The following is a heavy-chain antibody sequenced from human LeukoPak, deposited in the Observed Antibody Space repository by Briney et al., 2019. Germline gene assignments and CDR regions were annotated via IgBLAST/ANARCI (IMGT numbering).Heavy chain of an antibody. CDR2: IYYSGST. Sequence: PSETLSLTCTVSGGSISSSSYYWGWIRQPPGKGLEWIGIIYYSGSTYYNSPLQSRVTISEDTSKNQFSLKLTSVTAADTAVYYCTAAWYTFDYWGQGTLVTVSS. CDR3: TAAWYTFDY. V-gene: IGHV4-39*01. D-gene: IGHD6-13*01. CDR1: GGSISSSSYY. J-gene: IGHJ4*02.